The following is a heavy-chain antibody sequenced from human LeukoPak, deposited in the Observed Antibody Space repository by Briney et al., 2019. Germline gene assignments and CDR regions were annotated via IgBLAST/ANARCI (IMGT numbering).Heavy chain of an antibody. Sequence: GASVKVSCKASGYTFTSYGISWVRQAPGQGLEWMGWISAYNGNTNYAQKLQGRVTMTTDTSTSTAYMELRSLRSDDTAVYYCARSLYDSSGYYQIYFDYWGQGTLVTVSS. V-gene: IGHV1-18*01. CDR2: ISAYNGNT. CDR1: GYTFTSYG. CDR3: ARSLYDSSGYYQIYFDY. D-gene: IGHD3-22*01. J-gene: IGHJ4*02.